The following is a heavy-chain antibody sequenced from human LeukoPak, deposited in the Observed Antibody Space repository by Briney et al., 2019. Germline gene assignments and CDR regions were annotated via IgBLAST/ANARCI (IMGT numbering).Heavy chain of an antibody. D-gene: IGHD2-2*01. J-gene: IGHJ6*02. Sequence: SVKVSCKASGGTFSSYAISWVRQAPGQGLEWMGGIIPIFGTANYAQKFQGRVTITADESTSTAYMGLSSLRSEDTAVYYCARGSCSSTSCYGFYYYGMDVWGQGTTVTVSS. CDR2: IIPIFGTA. CDR3: ARGSCSSTSCYGFYYYGMDV. V-gene: IGHV1-69*13. CDR1: GGTFSSYA.